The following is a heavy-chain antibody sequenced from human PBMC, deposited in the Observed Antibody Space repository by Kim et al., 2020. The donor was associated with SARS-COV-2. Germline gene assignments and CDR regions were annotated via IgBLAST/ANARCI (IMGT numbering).Heavy chain of an antibody. D-gene: IGHD5-18*01. V-gene: IGHV1-46*01. Sequence: SYAQRFQGTVTMTRNTSTSTVYMELSSLRSEDTAVYYCARDTAISQVDPWGQGTLVTVSS. CDR3: ARDTAISQVDP. J-gene: IGHJ5*02.